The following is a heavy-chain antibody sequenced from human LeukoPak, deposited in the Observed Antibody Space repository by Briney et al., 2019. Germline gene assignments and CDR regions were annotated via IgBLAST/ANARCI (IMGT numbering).Heavy chain of an antibody. J-gene: IGHJ4*02. Sequence: TSETLSLTCTVSGDPISSYSDYSNYKWTWIRQPPGKGLEWIGYVYYSGSTNYNPSLKSRVTISVDTSKNQLSLKLTSVTAADTAIYYCAREYSGFDYWGQGTLVTVSS. CDR3: AREYSGFDY. CDR1: GDPISSYSDY. CDR2: VYYSGST. V-gene: IGHV4-61*01. D-gene: IGHD5-12*01.